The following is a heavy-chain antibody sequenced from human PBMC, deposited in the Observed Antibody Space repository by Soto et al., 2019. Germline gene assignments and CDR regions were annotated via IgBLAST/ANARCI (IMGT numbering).Heavy chain of an antibody. CDR3: ATSPSKLSYYFYY. CDR2: ISGSGGST. Sequence: GGSLRLSCAASGFTFSSYAMSWVRQAPGKGLEWVSAISGSGGSTYYADSVKGRFTISRDNSKNTLYLQMNSLRAEDTAVYYCATSPSKLSYYFYYWGQGTLVTVSS. J-gene: IGHJ4*02. D-gene: IGHD1-7*01. CDR1: GFTFSSYA. V-gene: IGHV3-23*01.